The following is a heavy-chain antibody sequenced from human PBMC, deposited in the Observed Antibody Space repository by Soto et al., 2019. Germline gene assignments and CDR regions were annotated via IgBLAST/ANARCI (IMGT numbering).Heavy chain of an antibody. Sequence: PGGSLRLSCAASGFTFSSYGMHWVRQAPGKGLEWVAVISYDGSNKYYADSVKGRFTISRDNSKNTLYLQMNSLRAEDTAVYYCAKRASTMVRGVIIFSDAFDIWGQGTMVSVSS. CDR2: ISYDGSNK. CDR3: AKRASTMVRGVIIFSDAFDI. J-gene: IGHJ3*02. CDR1: GFTFSSYG. V-gene: IGHV3-30*18. D-gene: IGHD3-10*01.